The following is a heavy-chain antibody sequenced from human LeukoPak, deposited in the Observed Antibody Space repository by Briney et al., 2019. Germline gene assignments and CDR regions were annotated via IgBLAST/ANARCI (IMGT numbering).Heavy chain of an antibody. Sequence: PGGSLRLSCAASGFTFRRYWMSWVRQAPGKGLEWVANIKQEGSEKYYVDSVKGRFIISRDNAKNSLFLQMNSVTAEDTAVYFCARRVDGHGDSDYSYYDGVDVWGQRNTVTVSS. J-gene: IGHJ6*02. CDR3: ARRVDGHGDSDYSYYDGVDV. D-gene: IGHD4-17*01. CDR2: IKQEGSEK. CDR1: GFTFRRYW. V-gene: IGHV3-7*01.